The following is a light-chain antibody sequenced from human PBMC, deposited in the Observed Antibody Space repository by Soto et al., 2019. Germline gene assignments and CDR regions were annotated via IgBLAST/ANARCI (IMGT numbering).Light chain of an antibody. J-gene: IGLJ2*01. V-gene: IGLV2-23*01. CDR2: EGS. CDR3: CSYAGGSTVI. CDR1: SSDVGGYNL. Sequence: QSALTQPASVSGSPGQSITISCTGTSSDVGGYNLVSWYQQHPGKAPKLMIYEGSKRPSGVSNRFSGSKSGNTASLTISGLQAEDEADYYCCSYAGGSTVIFGGGTKVTVL.